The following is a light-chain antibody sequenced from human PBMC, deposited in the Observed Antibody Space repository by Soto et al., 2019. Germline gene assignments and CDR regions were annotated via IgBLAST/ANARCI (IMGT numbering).Light chain of an antibody. CDR3: QQRNVWPPVT. CDR2: GAF. V-gene: IGKV3-11*01. CDR1: PSVTYY. J-gene: IGKJ5*01. Sequence: IVCTQLPTSLSGSPGARATLSCRASPSVTYYSAWHQQSPGQAPRLLIFGAFNRATGIPARFSCSGSGTDFTLTISSLEPEDSAVYYCQQRNVWPPVTFGQGTRLQ.